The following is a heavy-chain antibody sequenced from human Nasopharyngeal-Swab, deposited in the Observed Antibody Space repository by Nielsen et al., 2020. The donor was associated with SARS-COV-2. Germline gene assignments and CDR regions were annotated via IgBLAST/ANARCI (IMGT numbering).Heavy chain of an antibody. D-gene: IGHD3-3*01. J-gene: IGHJ4*02. CDR2: ISTTGSSK. CDR3: ASGGYDFWSGYPSDY. V-gene: IGHV3-11*04. CDR1: GFTFSDYC. Sequence: GGSLRLSCAASGFTFSDYCMSWIRQAPGKGLEWVSHISTTGSSKYYADSLKGRFTISRDNDKNSLYLQMNSLRADDTAVYYCASGGYDFWSGYPSDYWGLGTLVTVPQ.